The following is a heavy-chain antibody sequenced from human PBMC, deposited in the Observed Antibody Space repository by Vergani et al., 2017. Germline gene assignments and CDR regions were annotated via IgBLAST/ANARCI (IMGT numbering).Heavy chain of an antibody. J-gene: IGHJ3*02. V-gene: IGHV4-30-4*08. D-gene: IGHD4-23*01. Sequence: QVQLQESGPGLVKPSQTLSLTCTVSGGSISSGDYYWSWIRQPPGKGLEWIGYIYYSGSTYYNPSLKSRVTISVDTSKNQFSLKLSSVTAADTAVYYCARDLRRGGNSNYAFEIWDQGTMVTVSS. CDR1: GGSISSGDYY. CDR3: ARDLRRGGNSNYAFEI. CDR2: IYYSGST.